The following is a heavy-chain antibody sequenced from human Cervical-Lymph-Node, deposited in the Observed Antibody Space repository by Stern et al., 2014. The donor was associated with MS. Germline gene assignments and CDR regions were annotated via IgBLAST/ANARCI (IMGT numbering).Heavy chain of an antibody. D-gene: IGHD1-1*01. CDR3: ARDNDDNGMDV. CDR1: GDTFINFG. CDR2: IITLFGTT. V-gene: IGHV1-69*01. J-gene: IGHJ6*02. Sequence: QVQLVESGDEVKKPGSSVKVSCTASGDTFINFGVSWVRQAPGQGLEWMGGIITLFGTTHYGQTFQGRLTINADESATTVYMELSSLRSEDTAVYYCARDNDDNGMDVWGQGTTVTVSS.